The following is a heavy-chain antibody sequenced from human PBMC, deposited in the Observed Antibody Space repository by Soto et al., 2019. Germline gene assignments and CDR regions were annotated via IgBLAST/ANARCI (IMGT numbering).Heavy chain of an antibody. CDR2: INPSGGST. CDR3: ARDPKFGEFEYYGMDV. CDR1: GYTFTSYY. D-gene: IGHD3-10*01. V-gene: IGHV1-46*01. J-gene: IGHJ6*02. Sequence: SVKVSCKASGYTFTSYYMHWVRQAPGQGLEWMGIINPSGGSTSYAQKFQGRVTMTRDTSTSTVYMELSSLRSEDTAVYYCARDPKFGEFEYYGMDVWGQGTKVTVSS.